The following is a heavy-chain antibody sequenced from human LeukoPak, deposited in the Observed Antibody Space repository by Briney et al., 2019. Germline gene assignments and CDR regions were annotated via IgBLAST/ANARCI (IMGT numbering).Heavy chain of an antibody. CDR3: AIAAADYLYYFDY. Sequence: PSETLSLTCTVSGGSISSYYWSWTRQPAGKGLEWIGRIYTSGSTNYNPSLKSRVTMSVDTSKNQFSLKLSSVTAADTAVYYCAIAAADYLYYFDYWGQGTLVTVSS. D-gene: IGHD6-13*01. CDR2: IYTSGST. J-gene: IGHJ4*02. CDR1: GGSISSYY. V-gene: IGHV4-4*07.